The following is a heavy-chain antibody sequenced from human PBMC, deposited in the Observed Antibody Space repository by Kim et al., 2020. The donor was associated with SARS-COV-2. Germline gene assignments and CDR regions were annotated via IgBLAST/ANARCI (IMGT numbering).Heavy chain of an antibody. CDR3: ARRPSGSSWYSGGDY. D-gene: IGHD6-13*01. V-gene: IGHV3-23*01. J-gene: IGHJ4*02. Sequence: DSLKGRFTISRGNSKNTLDLQMNRLRAEDTAVYYCARRPSGSSWYSGGDYWGQGTLVSVSS.